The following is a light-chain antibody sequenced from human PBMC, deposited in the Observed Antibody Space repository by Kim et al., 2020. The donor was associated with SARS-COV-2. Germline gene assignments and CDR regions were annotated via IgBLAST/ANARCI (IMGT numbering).Light chain of an antibody. V-gene: IGLV2-23*02. CDR1: SSDVGSYNL. Sequence: GQSITISGTGTSSDVGSYNLVSWYQHHPGKAPKLIIYDVSKRPSGVSSRFSGSKSGNTASLTLSGLQAEDEADYYCCSYAGSGSVIFGGGTQLTVL. CDR3: CSYAGSGSVI. CDR2: DVS. J-gene: IGLJ2*01.